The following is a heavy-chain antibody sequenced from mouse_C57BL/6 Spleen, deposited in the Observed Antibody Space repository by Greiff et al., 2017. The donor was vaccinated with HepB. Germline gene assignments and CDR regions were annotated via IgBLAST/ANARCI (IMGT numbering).Heavy chain of an antibody. CDR2: IYPGDGDT. V-gene: IGHV1-82*01. J-gene: IGHJ2*01. Sequence: VQLQESGPELVKPGASVKISCKASGYAFSSSWMNWVKQRPGKGLEWIGRIYPGDGDTNYNGKFKGKATLTADKSSSTAYMQLSSLTSEDSAVYFCARSANWYYFDYWGQGTTLTVSS. CDR3: ARSANWYYFDY. D-gene: IGHD4-1*01. CDR1: GYAFSSSW.